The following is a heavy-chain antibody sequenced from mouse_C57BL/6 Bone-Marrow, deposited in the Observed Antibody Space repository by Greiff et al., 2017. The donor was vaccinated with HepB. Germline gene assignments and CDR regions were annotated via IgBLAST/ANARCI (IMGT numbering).Heavy chain of an antibody. CDR3: ASYGSSYAMDY. J-gene: IGHJ4*01. CDR1: GYSFTGYY. D-gene: IGHD1-1*01. CDR2: INPSTGGT. Sequence: DVQLQESGPELVKPGASVKISCKASGYSFTGYYMHWVKQSSEKSLEWIGEINPSTGGTSYNQKFKGKATLTVDKSSSTAYMQLKSLTSEDSAVYYCASYGSSYAMDYWGQGTSVTVSS. V-gene: IGHV1-43*01.